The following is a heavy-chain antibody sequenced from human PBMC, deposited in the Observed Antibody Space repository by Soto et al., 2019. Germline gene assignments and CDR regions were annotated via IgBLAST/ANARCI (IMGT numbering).Heavy chain of an antibody. CDR3: AAGIYYYYGMDV. V-gene: IGHV1-58*01. J-gene: IGHJ6*02. CDR2: IVVGSGNT. Sequence: SVKVSCKASGFTFTSSAVQWVRQARGQRLEWIGWIVVGSGNTNYAQKFQERVTITRDMSTSTAYMELSSLRSEDTAVYYCAAGIYYYYGMDVWGQGTTVTVSS. CDR1: GFTFTSSA.